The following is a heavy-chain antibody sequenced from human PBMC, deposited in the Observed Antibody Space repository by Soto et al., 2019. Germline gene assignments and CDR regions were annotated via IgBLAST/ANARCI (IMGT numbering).Heavy chain of an antibody. D-gene: IGHD6-13*01. CDR3: ARAILAEAGTFSRSINWFDP. Sequence: EVQLVESGGGLVKPGGSLRLSCAASGFTFSSYSMNWVRQAPGKGLEWVSSISSSSSYIYYADSVKGRFSISRDNAKNSLYLQMNSLRAEDTAVYYCARAILAEAGTFSRSINWFDPWGQGTLVTVSS. V-gene: IGHV3-21*01. J-gene: IGHJ5*02. CDR2: ISSSSSYI. CDR1: GFTFSSYS.